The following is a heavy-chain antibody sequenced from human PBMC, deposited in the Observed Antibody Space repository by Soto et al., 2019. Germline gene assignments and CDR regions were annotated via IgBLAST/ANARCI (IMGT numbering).Heavy chain of an antibody. V-gene: IGHV4-31*03. J-gene: IGHJ4*02. CDR3: ARVVIWRSWYYDY. CDR2: IYYSGST. Sequence: QVQLQKSDPGLVKPSQTLSLTCTVSGGSISSGCYYWSWIRQHPGKGLEWIGYIYYSGSTYYNPSLKSRVTISVDPTKTQFSLKLSSVTAADTAVYYCARVVIWRSWYYDYWCQGTLLTVSS. CDR1: GGSISSGCYY. D-gene: IGHD6-13*01.